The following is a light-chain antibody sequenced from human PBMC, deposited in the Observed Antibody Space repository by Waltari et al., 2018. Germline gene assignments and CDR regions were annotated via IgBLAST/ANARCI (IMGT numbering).Light chain of an antibody. V-gene: IGKV3-15*01. CDR1: QSVSTN. Sequence: EVVMTQSPATLSVSPGERAPLPCRASQSVSTNLAGSQQKPGQAPRLLIYGAAVRATDIPARFSGSGSGTEFTLTISSLQSEDFAVYYCHQYNDWPPTFGQGTTVEIK. CDR3: HQYNDWPPT. J-gene: IGKJ1*01. CDR2: GAA.